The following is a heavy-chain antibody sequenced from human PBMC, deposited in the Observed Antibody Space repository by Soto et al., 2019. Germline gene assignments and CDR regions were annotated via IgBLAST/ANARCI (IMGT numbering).Heavy chain of an antibody. CDR2: MNPNSGNT. CDR1: GYTFTSYD. Sequence: QVQLVQSGAEVKKPGASVKVSCKASGYTFTSYDINWVRQATGQGLEWMGWMNPNSGNTGYAQKFQGRVTMTRNTSISTAYMELSSLRSEDTAVYYCARASYDFWSDYYYYYYMDVWGKGTTVTVSS. V-gene: IGHV1-8*01. CDR3: ARASYDFWSDYYYYYYMDV. D-gene: IGHD3-3*01. J-gene: IGHJ6*03.